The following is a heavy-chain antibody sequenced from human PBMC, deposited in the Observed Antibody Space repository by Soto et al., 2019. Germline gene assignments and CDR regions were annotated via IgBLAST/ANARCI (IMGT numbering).Heavy chain of an antibody. CDR3: VRFSGLDV. J-gene: IGHJ6*02. CDR1: GFTLSSYW. CDR2: IKNGAGDT. Sequence: EVQLVESGGGLVQPGGSLRLSCAASGFTLSSYWMYWVRQTPGKGLVWVARIKNGAGDTSYAESVKGRVNISRDNAKNTLYLQRSSLRSEDTAVYYCVRFSGLDVWGQGTTVTVSS. V-gene: IGHV3-74*01.